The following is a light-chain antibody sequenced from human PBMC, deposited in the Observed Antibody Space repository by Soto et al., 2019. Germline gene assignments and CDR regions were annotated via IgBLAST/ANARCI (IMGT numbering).Light chain of an antibody. CDR1: QTISAN. V-gene: IGKV3-15*01. Sequence: IVMTQSPATLSVSPGERATLSCRASQTISANLAWYQQRPGQAPRLLIYGASTRATGIPARFSGSGSGTEFTLTISSLHSEDFAVYYCQQYNNWSPLTFGGGTKVDIK. J-gene: IGKJ4*01. CDR3: QQYNNWSPLT. CDR2: GAS.